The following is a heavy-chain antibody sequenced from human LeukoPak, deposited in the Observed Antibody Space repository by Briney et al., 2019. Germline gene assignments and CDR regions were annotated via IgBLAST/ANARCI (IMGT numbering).Heavy chain of an antibody. D-gene: IGHD3-3*01. CDR3: ARDCRITIFGVVTHPGYWYFDL. J-gene: IGHJ2*01. V-gene: IGHV1-69*05. Sequence: SVKVSCKASGGTFSSYAISWVRQAPGQGLEWMGGIIPIFGTANYAQKFQGRVTITTDESTSTAHMELSSLRSEDTAVYYCARDCRITIFGVVTHPGYWYFDLWGRGTLVTVSS. CDR2: IIPIFGTA. CDR1: GGTFSSYA.